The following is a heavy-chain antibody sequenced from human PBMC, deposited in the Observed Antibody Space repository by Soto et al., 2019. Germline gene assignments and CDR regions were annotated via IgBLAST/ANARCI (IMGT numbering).Heavy chain of an antibody. CDR3: ARPANYCSGGSCYVYYYYMDV. D-gene: IGHD2-15*01. CDR2: ISAYNGNT. Sequence: GASVKVSCKASGYTFTSYGIRWVRQAPGQGLEWMGWISAYNGNTNYAQKLQGRVTMTTDTSTSTAYMELRSLRSDDTAVYYCARPANYCSGGSCYVYYYYMDVWGKGTTVTVSS. J-gene: IGHJ6*03. CDR1: GYTFTSYG. V-gene: IGHV1-18*01.